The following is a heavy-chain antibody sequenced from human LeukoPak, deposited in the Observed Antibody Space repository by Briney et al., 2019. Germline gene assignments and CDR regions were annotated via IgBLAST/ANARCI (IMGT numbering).Heavy chain of an antibody. CDR3: ARDIGVSQFDY. CDR1: GYTFSNHG. J-gene: IGHJ4*02. V-gene: IGHV1-18*01. CDR2: ISGYNGQT. Sequence: GASVKVSCKASGYTFSNHGISWVRPAPGQGLEWMGWISGYNGQTGYAQKFQGRVTLTTDTSTSTAYMEVRSLTSDDTAVYYCARDIGVSQFDYWGQGTLVTVSS. D-gene: IGHD3-10*01.